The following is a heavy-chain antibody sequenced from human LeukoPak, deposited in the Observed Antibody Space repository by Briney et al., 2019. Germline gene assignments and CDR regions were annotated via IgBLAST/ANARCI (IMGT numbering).Heavy chain of an antibody. CDR1: GFTFTNYA. CDR2: ISGRGDGT. J-gene: IGHJ4*02. Sequence: GGSLRLSCAASGFTFTNYAMNWVRQAPGKGLEWVSSISGRGDGTFYAGSVKGRFTISRDNSKNTLYLQMDSLRAEDTAVYYCAKGRGGNYFPLDYWGQGTLVTVSS. D-gene: IGHD1-26*01. CDR3: AKGRGGNYFPLDY. V-gene: IGHV3-23*01.